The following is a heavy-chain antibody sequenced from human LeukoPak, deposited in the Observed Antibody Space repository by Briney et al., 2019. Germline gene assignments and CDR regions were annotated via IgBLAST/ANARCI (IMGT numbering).Heavy chain of an antibody. J-gene: IGHJ4*02. CDR1: GFTFSSYG. D-gene: IGHD3-10*01. CDR3: ATGDAGSYYFDY. Sequence: PGGSLRLSCAASGFTFSSYGMHWVRQAPGNGLEWVAGISYDESDKYYADSVKGRFTISRDNSKNTLYLQMNSLRPEDTAVYYCATGDAGSYYFDYWGQGTLVTVSS. V-gene: IGHV3-30*03. CDR2: ISYDESDK.